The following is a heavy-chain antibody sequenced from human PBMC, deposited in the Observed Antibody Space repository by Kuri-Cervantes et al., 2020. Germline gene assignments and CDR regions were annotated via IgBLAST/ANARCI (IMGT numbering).Heavy chain of an antibody. Sequence: GSLRLSCTVSGGSISSYYWSWIRQPAGKGLEWIGRIYTSGSTNYNPSLKSRVTISVDTSKNQFSLKLSSVTAADTAVYYCARGYYDSSGYTFDYWGQGTLVTVSS. V-gene: IGHV4-4*07. CDR1: GGSISSYY. J-gene: IGHJ4*02. D-gene: IGHD3-22*01. CDR2: IYTSGST. CDR3: ARGYYDSSGYTFDY.